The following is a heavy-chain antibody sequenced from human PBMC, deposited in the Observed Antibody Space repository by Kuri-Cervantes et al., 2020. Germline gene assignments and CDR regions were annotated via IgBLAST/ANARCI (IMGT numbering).Heavy chain of an antibody. D-gene: IGHD3-3*01. CDR1: GYTFTSYY. J-gene: IGHJ4*02. CDR3: ARVISVNNFWSGRYFFDS. V-gene: IGHV1-46*01. Sequence: VSLKVSCKASGYTFTSYYMHWVRQAPGQGLEWMGIINPSGGSTSYAQKFQGRVTMARDTSTSTVYMELSSLRSEDTAVYFCARVISVNNFWSGRYFFDSWGQGTLVTVSS. CDR2: INPSGGST.